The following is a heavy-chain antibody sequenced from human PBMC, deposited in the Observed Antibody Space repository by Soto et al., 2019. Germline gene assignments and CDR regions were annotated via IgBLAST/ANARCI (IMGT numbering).Heavy chain of an antibody. D-gene: IGHD6-19*01. Sequence: ASVKVSCKASGGTFSSYAISWVRQAPGQGLEWMGGIIPIFGTANYAQKFQGRVTITADESTSTAYMELSSLRSEDTAVYYCASGSSGWVYYFDYWGQGTLVTVSS. J-gene: IGHJ4*02. CDR3: ASGSSGWVYYFDY. V-gene: IGHV1-69*13. CDR2: IIPIFGTA. CDR1: GGTFSSYA.